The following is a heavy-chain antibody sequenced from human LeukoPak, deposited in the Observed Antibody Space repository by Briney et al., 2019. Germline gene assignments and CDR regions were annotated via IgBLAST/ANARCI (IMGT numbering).Heavy chain of an antibody. CDR1: GFTLSNYW. Sequence: HPGGSLRLSCAASGFTLSNYWMSWVRQAPGKGLEWVANIKQDGSEKYYVDSLKGRFTISRDNVKNSLYLQMNSLRAEDTAVYYCARDRGSSSRYFDYWGRGTLVTVSS. CDR3: ARDRGSSSRYFDY. V-gene: IGHV3-7*01. CDR2: IKQDGSEK. J-gene: IGHJ4*02. D-gene: IGHD6-6*01.